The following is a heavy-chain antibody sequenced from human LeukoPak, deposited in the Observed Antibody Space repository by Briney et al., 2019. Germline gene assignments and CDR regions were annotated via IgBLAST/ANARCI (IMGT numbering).Heavy chain of an antibody. CDR2: INLNTAGT. D-gene: IGHD6-19*01. J-gene: IGHJ3*01. CDR1: GYTFTGYH. Sequence: ASVKVSCKASGYTFTGYHIHWVRQAPGQGLVWMSSINLNTAGTEYPQKFQGRVTVTWDTPVTTAYMELSALTYGDTATYYCAIEPTGSGHPGDVWGQGTMVTVSS. V-gene: IGHV1-2*02. CDR3: AIEPTGSGHPGDV.